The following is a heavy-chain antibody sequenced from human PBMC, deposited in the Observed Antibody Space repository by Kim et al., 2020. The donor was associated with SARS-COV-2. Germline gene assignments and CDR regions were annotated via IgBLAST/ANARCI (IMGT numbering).Heavy chain of an antibody. CDR2: IYDSGNT. V-gene: IGHV4-59*01. D-gene: IGHD6-19*01. CDR3: ARARIAVAGHYFYY. J-gene: IGHJ4*01. Sequence: SQTLSLTCTVSGGAISTFYWSWIRQPPGKALEWIGFIYDSGNTKYNPSLNSRVTISGDTSKTRFSLTLTSVTAADTAVYYCARARIAVAGHYFYYCGHGT. CDR1: GGAISTFY.